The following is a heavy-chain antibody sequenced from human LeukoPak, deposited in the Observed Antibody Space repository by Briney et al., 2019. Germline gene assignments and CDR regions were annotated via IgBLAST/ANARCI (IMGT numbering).Heavy chain of an antibody. V-gene: IGHV1-18*01. D-gene: IGHD4-11*01. CDR3: AREGATDYYFDP. CDR1: GYSLSSNG. Sequence: ASVKVSCKASGYSLSSNGISWARQAPGQGLEWVGWISDYSGNTKYAQNFQDRVTLTTDRSTNTAYMELRSLRSDDTAVYYCAREGATDYYFDPWGQGTLVTVSS. CDR2: ISDYSGNT. J-gene: IGHJ4*02.